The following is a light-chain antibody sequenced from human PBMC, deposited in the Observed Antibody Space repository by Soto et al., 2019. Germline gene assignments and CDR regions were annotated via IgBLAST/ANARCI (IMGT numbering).Light chain of an antibody. Sequence: EIVMTQSPATLSVSPGERATLSCRASQSVSSNLAWYQQKPGQAPRLLIYGASTRATGIPARFSGSGSGTEFTLTISSLQSEDFAVYYCQQYNNWPPSCSFGEENKVGI. CDR2: GAS. J-gene: IGKJ1*01. CDR1: QSVSSN. CDR3: QQYNNWPPSCS. V-gene: IGKV3-15*01.